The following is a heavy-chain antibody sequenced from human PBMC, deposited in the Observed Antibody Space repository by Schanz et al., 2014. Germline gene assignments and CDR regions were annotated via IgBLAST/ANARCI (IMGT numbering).Heavy chain of an antibody. V-gene: IGHV7-4-1*02. J-gene: IGHJ4*02. CDR3: ARGYSGYSHFDY. CDR1: GGTFGRDT. Sequence: QVQLVQSGAEVKKPGSSVKVSCKGSGGTFGRDTISWVRQAPGQGLEWMGWINTNTANPTYAQGFTGRFVYTLDASVTTAYLEISSLKAEDTAVYYCARGYSGYSHFDYWGQGALVTVSS. CDR2: INTNTANP. D-gene: IGHD5-12*01.